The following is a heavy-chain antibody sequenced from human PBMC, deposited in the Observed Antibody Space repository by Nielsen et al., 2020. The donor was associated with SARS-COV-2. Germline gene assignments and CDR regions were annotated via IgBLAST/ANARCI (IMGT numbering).Heavy chain of an antibody. D-gene: IGHD6-13*01. Sequence: GESLKISCKGSGYSFTSYWISWVRQMPGKGLEWMGRIDPSDSYTNYSPSFQGHVTTSADKSISTAYLQWSSLKASDTAMYYCARLGIADYYYYGMDVWGQGTTVTVSS. CDR3: ARLGIADYYYYGMDV. J-gene: IGHJ6*02. V-gene: IGHV5-10-1*01. CDR2: IDPSDSYT. CDR1: GYSFTSYW.